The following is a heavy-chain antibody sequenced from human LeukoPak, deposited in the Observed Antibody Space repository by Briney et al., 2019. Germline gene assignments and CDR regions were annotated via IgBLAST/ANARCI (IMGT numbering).Heavy chain of an antibody. J-gene: IGHJ5*02. Sequence: PGGALILSCAASGFTFSDYYMSSIRHAPGKGLEWISYISSRGDRIQYADSVKGRFTMSRDKDKHSVHLQMSSLRAEDTAVYYCARADSSWYWGWFDPWGQGILVTVSS. V-gene: IGHV3-11*01. CDR2: ISSRGDRI. D-gene: IGHD6-13*01. CDR1: GFTFSDYY. CDR3: ARADSSWYWGWFDP.